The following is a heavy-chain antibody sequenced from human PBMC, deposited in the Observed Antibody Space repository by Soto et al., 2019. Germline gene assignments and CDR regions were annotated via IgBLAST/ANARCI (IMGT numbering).Heavy chain of an antibody. CDR2: INPSGGST. CDR3: AVRDRSGYRLDI. V-gene: IGHV1-46*01. J-gene: IGHJ3*02. CDR1: GYTFTSYY. D-gene: IGHD3-22*01. Sequence: QVQLVQSGAEVKKPGASVKVSCKASGYTFTSYYMHWVRQAPGQGLEWMGIINPSGGSTSYAQKFQGRVTMTRDTSTSTVYMELSSLRSEDTAVYYCAVRDRSGYRLDIWGQGTMVTVSS.